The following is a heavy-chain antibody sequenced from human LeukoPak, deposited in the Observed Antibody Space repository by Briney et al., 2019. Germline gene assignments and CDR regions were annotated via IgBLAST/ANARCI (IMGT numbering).Heavy chain of an antibody. CDR1: GFTFSDYY. V-gene: IGHV3-11*01. CDR3: ARCHGFGELLVDY. J-gene: IGHJ4*02. CDR2: ISSSGSTI. D-gene: IGHD3-10*01. Sequence: GGSLRLSCAASGFTFSDYYMSWIRQAPGKGLEWVSYISSSGSTIYYADSVKGRFTISWDNAKNSLYLQMNSLRAEDTAVYYCARCHGFGELLVDYWGQGTLVTVSS.